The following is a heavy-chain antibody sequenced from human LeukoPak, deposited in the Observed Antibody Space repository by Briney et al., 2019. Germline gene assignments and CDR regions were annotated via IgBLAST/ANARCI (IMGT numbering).Heavy chain of an antibody. CDR1: GYTFSTYY. CDR3: ARAIRYQLLSDY. CDR2: MNPNSANT. J-gene: IGHJ4*02. D-gene: IGHD2-2*01. Sequence: ASVKVSCKTSGYTFSTYYINWLRQAAGQGLEWMGWMNPNSANTGFAQKFQGRAAITRDTSTATAYLELSGLTSEDTAVYYCARAIRYQLLSDYWGQGTLVTVSS. V-gene: IGHV1-8*02.